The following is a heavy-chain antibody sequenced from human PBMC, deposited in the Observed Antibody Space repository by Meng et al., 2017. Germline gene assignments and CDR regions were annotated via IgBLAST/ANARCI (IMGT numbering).Heavy chain of an antibody. V-gene: IGHV3-23*01. CDR1: GFTFSSYA. J-gene: IGHJ4*02. CDR3: AKELYSSGWSYYFDY. CDR2: ISGSGGST. Sequence: GESLKISCAASGFTFSSYAMSWVRQAPGKGLEWVSAISGSGGSTYYADSVKGRFTISRDNSKNTLYLQMNSLRAEDTAVYYCAKELYSSGWSYYFDYWGQGMLVTVSS. D-gene: IGHD6-19*01.